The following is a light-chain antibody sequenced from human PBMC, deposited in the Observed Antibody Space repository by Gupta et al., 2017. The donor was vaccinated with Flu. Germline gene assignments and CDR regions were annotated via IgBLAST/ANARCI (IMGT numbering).Light chain of an antibody. J-gene: IGKJ5*01. Sequence: PSSLSASKGDTVTITCRASQDISNSLSWYQHRPRKVPKLLIYAASTLQSGVPSRFSGSGSGTQFTLTISSLQPEDVATYYCQTDDCAPLTFGHGTRLDIK. CDR3: QTDDCAPLT. V-gene: IGKV1-27*01. CDR1: QDISNS. CDR2: AAS.